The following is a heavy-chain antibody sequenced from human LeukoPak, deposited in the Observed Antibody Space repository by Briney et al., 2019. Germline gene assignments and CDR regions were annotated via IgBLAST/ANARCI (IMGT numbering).Heavy chain of an antibody. CDR1: GFTFISYA. CDR2: ISFDGSNK. CDR3: ARDGGLYSSSGVDYYYGMDV. D-gene: IGHD6-13*01. Sequence: PGGSLRLSCAASGFTFISYAMHWVRQAPGKGLEWVAGISFDGSNKQYADSVKGRFTISRDNSKNTLFLQMNSLRGEDTAVYYCARDGGLYSSSGVDYYYGMDVWGQGTTVTVSS. V-gene: IGHV3-30-3*01. J-gene: IGHJ6*02.